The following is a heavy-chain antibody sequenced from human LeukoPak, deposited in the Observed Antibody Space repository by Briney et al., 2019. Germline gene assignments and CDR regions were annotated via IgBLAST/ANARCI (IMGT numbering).Heavy chain of an antibody. Sequence: SETLSLTCTVSRGPISSHYWSWIRQPPGKGLEWIGYVSFSGTTKYNPSLNSRVTISRDTSMNQFSLRVNSVTAAGTAGYYCTRSRVSGSYFDYHSGMDVWGQGTTVIVS. D-gene: IGHD1-26*01. J-gene: IGHJ6*02. CDR1: RGPISSHY. CDR2: VSFSGTT. V-gene: IGHV4-59*11. CDR3: TRSRVSGSYFDYHSGMDV.